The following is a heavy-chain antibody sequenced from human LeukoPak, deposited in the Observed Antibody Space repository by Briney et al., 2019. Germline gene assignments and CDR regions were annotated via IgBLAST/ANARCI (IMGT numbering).Heavy chain of an antibody. CDR2: ILYDGSDK. D-gene: IGHD3-10*01. V-gene: IGHV3-30*18. CDR1: GFIFRGYG. Sequence: GGSLRLSCAASGFIFRGYGVHWVRQAPGKGLEWVAVILYDGSDKYYADSVKGRFTISRDNSKNTVSLQMNSLRVEDTAVYYCAKDRGPVRAEYFQLWGQGNLVTVSS. J-gene: IGHJ1*01. CDR3: AKDRGPVRAEYFQL.